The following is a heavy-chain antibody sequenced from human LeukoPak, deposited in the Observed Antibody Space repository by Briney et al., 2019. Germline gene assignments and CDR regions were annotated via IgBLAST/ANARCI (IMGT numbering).Heavy chain of an antibody. CDR2: IYYSGST. CDR1: GGSISSYY. Sequence: SETLSLTCTVSGGSISSYYWSWIRQPPGKGLEWIGYIYYSGSTNYNPSLKSRVTISVDTSKNQFSLKLSSVTAADTAVYYCARDSRLYCSGGSCYAAFDYCGQGTLATVSS. V-gene: IGHV4-59*01. D-gene: IGHD2-15*01. J-gene: IGHJ4*02. CDR3: ARDSRLYCSGGSCYAAFDY.